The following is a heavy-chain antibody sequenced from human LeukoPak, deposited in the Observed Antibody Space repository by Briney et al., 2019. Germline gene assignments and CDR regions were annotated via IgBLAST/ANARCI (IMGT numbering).Heavy chain of an antibody. J-gene: IGHJ6*03. CDR1: GFTFSSYE. Sequence: GGSLRLSCAASGFTFSSYEMNWVRQAPGKGLEWVSYISISGSGIYYADSVKGRFTISRDNAKNSLYLQTNSLRAEDTAVYYCATVYSRFYYYYMDVWGKGTTVTISS. D-gene: IGHD6-13*01. CDR3: ATVYSRFYYYYMDV. V-gene: IGHV3-48*03. CDR2: ISISGSGI.